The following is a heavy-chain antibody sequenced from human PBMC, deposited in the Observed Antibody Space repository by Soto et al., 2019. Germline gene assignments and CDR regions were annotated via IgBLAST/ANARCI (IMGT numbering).Heavy chain of an antibody. Sequence: EVQLVESGGDLVQPGGSLRLACAASGFTFRGDAMSWVRQAPGKGLEWVSSISGSGEMTHYAESVKGRFTISRDNSKNTLYLQMESLRAEDTALYYCARSEMTYNWNDWGQGTLVTVSS. D-gene: IGHD1-1*01. J-gene: IGHJ4*02. CDR2: ISGSGEMT. CDR1: GFTFRGDA. V-gene: IGHV3-23*04. CDR3: ARSEMTYNWND.